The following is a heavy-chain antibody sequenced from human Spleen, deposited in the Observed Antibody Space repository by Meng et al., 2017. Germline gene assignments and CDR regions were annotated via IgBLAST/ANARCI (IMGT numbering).Heavy chain of an antibody. CDR1: GFTFSSSW. D-gene: IGHD2-8*01. Sequence: GESLKISCAVSGFTFSSSWMSWVRQAPGRGLEWVSTLSWNGDSAYYADSVKGRFTISRDNSKNTLYLQMHSLGAEDTAVYYCANSNHFDYWGQGILVTVSS. J-gene: IGHJ4*02. V-gene: IGHV3-23*01. CDR2: LSWNGDSA. CDR3: ANSNHFDY.